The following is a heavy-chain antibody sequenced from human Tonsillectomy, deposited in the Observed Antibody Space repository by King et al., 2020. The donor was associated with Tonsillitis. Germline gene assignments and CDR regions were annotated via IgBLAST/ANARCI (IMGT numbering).Heavy chain of an antibody. Sequence: HVQLVESGGGVVQPGRSLRLSCAASGFTFSNYAIHWVRQAPGKGLEWVAVISYDGSNEYYAGSVKGRFTISRDNSKNTLYLQMNSLRAEDTAAYYCARDRQSRGYKGYEPSSSWFDPWGQGTLVTVSS. CDR1: GFTFSNYA. D-gene: IGHD5-12*01. CDR2: ISYDGSNE. V-gene: IGHV3-30-3*01. J-gene: IGHJ5*02. CDR3: ARDRQSRGYKGYEPSSSWFDP.